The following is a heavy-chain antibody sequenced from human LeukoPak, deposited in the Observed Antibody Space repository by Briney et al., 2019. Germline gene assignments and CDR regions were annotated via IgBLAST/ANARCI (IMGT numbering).Heavy chain of an antibody. J-gene: IGHJ4*02. D-gene: IGHD3-22*01. V-gene: IGHV3-21*01. CDR1: GFTFSSYS. CDR2: ISSSSSYI. CDR3: ARDRGSSGPFDY. Sequence: GGSLRLSCAASGFTFSSYSMNWVRQAPGKGLEWVSSISSSSSYIYYADSVKGRFTISRDNAKNSLYLQMNSLRAEDMAVYYCARDRGSSGPFDYWGQGTLVTVSS.